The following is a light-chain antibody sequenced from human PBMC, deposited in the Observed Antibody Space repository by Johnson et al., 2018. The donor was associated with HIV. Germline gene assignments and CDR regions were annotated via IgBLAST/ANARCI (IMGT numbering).Light chain of an antibody. Sequence: QSVLTQPPSVSAAPGQKVTISCSGSSSNIGNNYVSWYQQLPGTAPKLLIYENNKRPSGIPDRFSGSKSGTSATLGIAGPQTGDEADYYCGTWDSSLGYVFGTGTKVTVL. CDR3: GTWDSSLGYV. CDR1: SSNIGNNY. V-gene: IGLV1-51*02. J-gene: IGLJ1*01. CDR2: ENN.